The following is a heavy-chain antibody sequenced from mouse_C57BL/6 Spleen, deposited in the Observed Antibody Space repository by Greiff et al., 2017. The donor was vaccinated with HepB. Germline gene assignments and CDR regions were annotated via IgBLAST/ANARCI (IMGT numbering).Heavy chain of an antibody. CDR3: ARDYGSSLDY. J-gene: IGHJ2*01. V-gene: IGHV1-54*01. CDR2: INPGSGGT. Sequence: VQLVESGAELVRPGTSVKVSCKASGYAFTNYLIEWVKQRPGQGLEWIGVINPGSGGTNYNEKFKGKATLTADKSSSTAYMQLSSLTSEDSAVYFCARDYGSSLDYWGQGTTLTVSS. CDR1: GYAFTNYL. D-gene: IGHD1-1*01.